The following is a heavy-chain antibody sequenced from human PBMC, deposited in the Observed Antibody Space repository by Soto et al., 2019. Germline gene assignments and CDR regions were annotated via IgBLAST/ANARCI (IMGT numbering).Heavy chain of an antibody. J-gene: IGHJ2*01. CDR2: IYYSGST. V-gene: IGHV4-31*03. D-gene: IGHD3-22*01. CDR3: ARGSSGYYPNSYWYFDL. Sequence: SETLSLTCTVSGGSISSGGYYWSWIRQHPGKGLEWIGYIYYSGSTYYNPSLKSRVTISVDTSKNQFSLKLSSVTAADTAVYYCARGSSGYYPNSYWYFDLWGRGTLVTV. CDR1: GGSISSGGYY.